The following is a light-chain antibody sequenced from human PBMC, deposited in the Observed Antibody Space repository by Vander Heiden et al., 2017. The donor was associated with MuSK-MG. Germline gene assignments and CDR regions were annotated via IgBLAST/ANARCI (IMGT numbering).Light chain of an antibody. CDR1: QTLLYRSNNKNY. J-gene: IGKJ1*01. CDR3: LQDFRSPKT. CDR2: WAS. Sequence: DTVMTQSPDFLSVSLGERATIKCRSSQTLLYRSNNKNYLAWYQQKPGQPPKLLIYWASIRESGVPDRFSGSGSGTDFTLTIRSVQAEDVAVYYCLQDFRSPKTFGQGTKVEIK. V-gene: IGKV4-1*01.